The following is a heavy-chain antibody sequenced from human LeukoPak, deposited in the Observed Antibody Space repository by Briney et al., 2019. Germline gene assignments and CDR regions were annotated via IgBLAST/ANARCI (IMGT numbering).Heavy chain of an antibody. CDR3: ARDPGLRYFDWLSPTPYFDY. V-gene: IGHV4-39*07. CDR2: IYYSGST. Sequence: PSETLSLTCSVSGASITSSSYYWGWIRQPPEKGLEWIGSIYYSGSTYYNPSLKSRVTISVDTSKNQFSLKLSSVTAADTAVYYCARDPGLRYFDWLSPTPYFDYWGQGTLVTVSS. D-gene: IGHD3-9*01. CDR1: GASITSSSYY. J-gene: IGHJ4*02.